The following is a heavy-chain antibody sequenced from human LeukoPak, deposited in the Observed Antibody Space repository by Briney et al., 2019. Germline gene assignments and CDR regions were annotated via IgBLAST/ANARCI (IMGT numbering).Heavy chain of an antibody. V-gene: IGHV3-11*01. J-gene: IGHJ4*02. CDR1: GFTFSDYY. Sequence: GGSLRLSCAASGFTFSDYYMSWIRQAPGKGLEWVSYISSSGSTIYYADSVKGRFTISRDNAKNTLYLQMNSLRAEDTAVYYCAKGRTKSYGTGDYFDYWGQGTLVTVSS. CDR2: ISSSGSTI. D-gene: IGHD2-8*02. CDR3: AKGRTKSYGTGDYFDY.